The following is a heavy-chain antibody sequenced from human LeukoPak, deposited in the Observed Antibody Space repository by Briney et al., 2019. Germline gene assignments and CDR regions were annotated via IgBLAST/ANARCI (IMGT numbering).Heavy chain of an antibody. V-gene: IGHV1-46*03. CDR2: INPSGGST. CDR3: ARDPVREFGELLYDAFDI. D-gene: IGHD3-10*01. J-gene: IGHJ3*02. Sequence: ASVKVSCKASGYTFTSYYMHWVRQAPGQGLEWMGIINPSGGSTSYAQKFQGRVTMTRDTSTSTVYMEPSSLRSEDTAVYYCARDPVREFGELLYDAFDIWGQGTMVTVSS. CDR1: GYTFTSYY.